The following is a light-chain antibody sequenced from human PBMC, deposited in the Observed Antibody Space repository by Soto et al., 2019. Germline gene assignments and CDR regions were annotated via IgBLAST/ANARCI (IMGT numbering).Light chain of an antibody. CDR3: HPDGCSLCLYV. CDR1: SSNIGAGYD. Sequence: QSVLTQPPSVSGAPGQRVTISCTGSSSNIGAGYDVHWYQQLPGTAPKLLIYGNSNRPSGVPDRFSGSKSGTSASLAITGLQAEFVFDYYGHPDGCSLCLYVVGTGTNV. V-gene: IGLV1-40*01. CDR2: GNS. J-gene: IGLJ1*01.